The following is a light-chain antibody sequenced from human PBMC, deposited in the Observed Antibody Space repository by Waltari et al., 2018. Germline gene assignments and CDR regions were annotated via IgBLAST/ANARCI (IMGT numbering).Light chain of an antibody. CDR2: DAS. Sequence: DIQMTQSPSTLSASLGDRVTITCRASQSISGWLALYQQNPVKAPKFLIYDASRLESGVPSRFSGSGSGTEFTLTISSLQPDDFATYYCQQYHIYPLTFGPGTKVDIK. J-gene: IGKJ3*01. V-gene: IGKV1-5*01. CDR1: QSISGW. CDR3: QQYHIYPLT.